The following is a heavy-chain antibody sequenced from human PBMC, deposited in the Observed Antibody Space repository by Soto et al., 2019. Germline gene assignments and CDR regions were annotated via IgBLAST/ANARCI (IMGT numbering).Heavy chain of an antibody. CDR2: ISSTTNYI. CDR1: GFTFTRHS. J-gene: IGHJ4*02. CDR3: ARESENLTSNFDY. Sequence: GGSLRLSCAASGFTFTRHSMNWVRQAPGKGLEWVSSISSTTNYIYYENSMKGRFTISREDAKNSLCLEMNSLIAEDTAVYYCARESENLTSNFDYWGQGTLVTVSS. V-gene: IGHV3-21*06.